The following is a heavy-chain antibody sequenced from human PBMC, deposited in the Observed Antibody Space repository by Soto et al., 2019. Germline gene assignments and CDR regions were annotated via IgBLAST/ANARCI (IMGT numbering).Heavy chain of an antibody. J-gene: IGHJ4*02. CDR2: IWYDGSNK. Sequence: QVQLVESGGGVVQPGRSLRLSCAASGFMFSSHGMHWICQAPGKGLEWVAVIWYDGSNKYYADSVKGRFTISRDNSKNTLYLQMNSLRVEDTAVYYCGPDTLDYWGQGTLVTVSS. V-gene: IGHV3-33*01. CDR1: GFMFSSHG. CDR3: GPDTLDY.